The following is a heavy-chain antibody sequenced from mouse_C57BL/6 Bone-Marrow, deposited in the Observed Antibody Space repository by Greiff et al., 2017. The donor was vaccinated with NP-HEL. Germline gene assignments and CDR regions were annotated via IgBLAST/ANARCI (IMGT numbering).Heavy chain of an antibody. J-gene: IGHJ3*01. D-gene: IGHD1-1*01. CDR2: IRLKSDNYAT. Sequence: EVKVVESGGGLVQPGGSMKLSCVASGFTFSNYWMNWVRQSPEKGLEWVAQIRLKSDNYATHYAESGKGRFTISRDDSKSSVYLQMNNLRAEDTGIYYCTGEAYYYGSRGFAYWGQGTLVTVSA. V-gene: IGHV6-3*01. CDR3: TGEAYYYGSRGFAY. CDR1: GFTFSNYW.